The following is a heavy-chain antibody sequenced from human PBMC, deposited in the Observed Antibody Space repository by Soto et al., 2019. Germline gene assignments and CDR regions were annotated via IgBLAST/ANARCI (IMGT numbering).Heavy chain of an antibody. J-gene: IGHJ5*02. CDR1: GGSVSSGSYY. CDR2: IYYSGST. CDR3: ARESPAAAGMRFDP. D-gene: IGHD6-13*01. Sequence: QVQLQESGPGLVKPSETLSLTCTVSGGSVSSGSYYWSWIRQPPGKGLEWIGYIYYSGSTNYNPSLRSRVTISVDPSKNQFSLKLSSVTAADTAVYYCARESPAAAGMRFDPWGQGTLVTVSS. V-gene: IGHV4-61*01.